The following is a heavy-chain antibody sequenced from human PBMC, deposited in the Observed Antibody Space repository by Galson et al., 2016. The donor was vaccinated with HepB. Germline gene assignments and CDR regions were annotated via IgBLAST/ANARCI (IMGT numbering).Heavy chain of an antibody. V-gene: IGHV3-33*01. J-gene: IGHJ3*02. Sequence: SLRLSCAASGFTFSRFGMHWVRQAPGKGLEWVAVIWYDGTNKYYADSVKGRFTISRDNSKNTLYLQMNSLRAGDTAVYYCARVGNIVATGAFDIWGHGTTGIVSA. CDR2: IWYDGTNK. CDR3: ARVGNIVATGAFDI. CDR1: GFTFSRFG. D-gene: IGHD5-12*01.